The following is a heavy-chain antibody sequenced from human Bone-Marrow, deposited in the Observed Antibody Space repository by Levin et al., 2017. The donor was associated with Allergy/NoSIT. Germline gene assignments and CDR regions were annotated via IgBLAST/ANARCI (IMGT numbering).Heavy chain of an antibody. CDR1: GGTFRTFA. Sequence: SVKVSCKASGGTFRTFAFSWVRLAPGQGLEWMGSFVPIFGTPHYAQSFQGKLSITANESTNTAYLELTSLASGDTAVYYCATSPIQGTVLFPAFDVWGQGTMVTVSS. CDR2: FVPIFGTP. D-gene: IGHD1-7*01. CDR3: ATSPIQGTVLFPAFDV. J-gene: IGHJ3*01. V-gene: IGHV1-69*13.